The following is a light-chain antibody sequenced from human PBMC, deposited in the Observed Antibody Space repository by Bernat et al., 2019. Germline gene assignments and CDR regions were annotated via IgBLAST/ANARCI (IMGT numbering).Light chain of an antibody. CDR2: AAS. CDR3: QQANNFLFT. J-gene: IGKJ3*01. CDR1: QDISTW. V-gene: IGKV1-12*01. Sequence: DIQMTQSSSSVSASVGDRVTITCRVSQDISTWLAWYQQKPGKAPKLLIYAASTLQRGVPPRFVGSGSGTDFTLTITSLEPEDLATYYCQQANNFLFTFGPGTKVDL.